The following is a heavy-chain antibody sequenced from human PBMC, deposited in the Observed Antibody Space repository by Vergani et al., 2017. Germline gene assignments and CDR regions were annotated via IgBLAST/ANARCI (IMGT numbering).Heavy chain of an antibody. Sequence: QVQLVQSGAEVKKPGASVKVSCKASGYTFTSYYMHWVRQAPGQGLEWMGIINPSGGSTSYAQKFQGRVTMTRDTSTSTVYMELSSLRSEDTAVYYCARGPPYSSGWYGNYYYGMDVWGQGTTVTVSS. CDR3: ARGPPYSSGWYGNYYYGMDV. CDR2: INPSGGST. J-gene: IGHJ6*02. CDR1: GYTFTSYY. V-gene: IGHV1-46*01. D-gene: IGHD6-19*01.